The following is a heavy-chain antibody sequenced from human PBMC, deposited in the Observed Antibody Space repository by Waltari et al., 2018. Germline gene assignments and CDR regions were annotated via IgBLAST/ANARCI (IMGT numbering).Heavy chain of an antibody. V-gene: IGHV3-21*01. D-gene: IGHD3-10*01. Sequence: EVQLVESGGGLVKPGGSLRLSCAASGFTFSSYSMNWVRQAPGKGLEWVSSISSSSSYIYYADAVKGRFTISRDNAKNSLYLQMNSLRAEDTAVYYCARSKINYYGSGTLDYWGQGTLVTVSS. CDR1: GFTFSSYS. CDR2: ISSSSSYI. J-gene: IGHJ4*02. CDR3: ARSKINYYGSGTLDY.